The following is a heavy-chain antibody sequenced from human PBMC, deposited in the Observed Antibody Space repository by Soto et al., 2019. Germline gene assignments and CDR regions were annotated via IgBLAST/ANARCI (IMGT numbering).Heavy chain of an antibody. CDR2: ISGSGGAT. J-gene: IGHJ6*03. CDR1: GFTFNSYA. D-gene: IGHD2-2*01. Sequence: GGSLRLSCAASGFTFNSYAMTWVRQAPGKGLEWVSYISGSGGATYYAASVKGRFTISRDNAKNSLYLQMNSLRAEDTAVYYCARVDRWYVVPAAKYYYMDVWGKGTTVTVSS. CDR3: ARVDRWYVVPAAKYYYMDV. V-gene: IGHV3-48*03.